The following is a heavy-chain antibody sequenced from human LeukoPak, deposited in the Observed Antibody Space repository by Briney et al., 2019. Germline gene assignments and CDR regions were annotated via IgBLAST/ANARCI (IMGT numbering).Heavy chain of an antibody. CDR1: GGSISSSSYY. Sequence: PSETLSLTCTVSGGSISSSSYYWGWIRQPPGKGLEWIGSVYYSGSTYYNPSLKSRVTISVDTSKNQFSLKLSSVTAADTAVYYCARAAAGRFDYWGQGTLVTVSS. CDR2: VYYSGST. V-gene: IGHV4-39*07. CDR3: ARAAAGRFDY. D-gene: IGHD6-13*01. J-gene: IGHJ4*02.